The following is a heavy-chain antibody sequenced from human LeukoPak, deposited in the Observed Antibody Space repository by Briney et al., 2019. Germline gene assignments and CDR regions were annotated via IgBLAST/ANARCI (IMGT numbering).Heavy chain of an antibody. J-gene: IGHJ6*03. V-gene: IGHV3-30*02. D-gene: IGHD3-10*01. CDR1: GFTFSTYG. Sequence: GGSLRLSCAASGFTFSTYGIHWVRQAPGKGLEWVAFIRYDGSNKYYADSVKGRFTISKDNSKNTLFLQMNSLRAEDTAVYYCATYYYGSGSYYTPRLNYYYYMDVWGKGTTVTVSS. CDR3: ATYYYGSGSYYTPRLNYYYYMDV. CDR2: IRYDGSNK.